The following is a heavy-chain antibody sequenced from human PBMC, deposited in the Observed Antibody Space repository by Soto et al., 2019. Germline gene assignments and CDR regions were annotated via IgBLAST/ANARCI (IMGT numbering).Heavy chain of an antibody. V-gene: IGHV3-30-3*01. CDR1: GFAFSNYA. Sequence: QVQLVESGGGVVQPGRSLRLSCAASGFAFSNYAMNWVRQAPGKGLEWVAVISYDGNNKSYADSVKGRFTISRDNSNNTLYLQMNSLRAEDTAVYYCAGVTVGYYDSSGYSPGAFDIWGQGTMVTVSS. CDR2: ISYDGNNK. J-gene: IGHJ3*02. D-gene: IGHD3-22*01. CDR3: AGVTVGYYDSSGYSPGAFDI.